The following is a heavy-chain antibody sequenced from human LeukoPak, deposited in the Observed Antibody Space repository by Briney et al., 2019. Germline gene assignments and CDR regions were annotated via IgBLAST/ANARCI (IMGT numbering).Heavy chain of an antibody. CDR3: ASDIVVVTAGAFDY. Sequence: PGGSLRLSCAASGFTFSSYWMSWVRQAPGKGLEWVANIKQDGSEKYYVDSVKGRFTISRDNAKNSLYLQMNSLRAEDTAVYYCASDIVVVTAGAFDYWGQGTLVTVSS. D-gene: IGHD2-21*02. V-gene: IGHV3-7*01. CDR2: IKQDGSEK. J-gene: IGHJ4*02. CDR1: GFTFSSYW.